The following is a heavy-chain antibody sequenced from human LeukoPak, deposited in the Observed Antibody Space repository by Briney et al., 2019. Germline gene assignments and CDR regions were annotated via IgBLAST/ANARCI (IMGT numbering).Heavy chain of an antibody. CDR1: GFTVSSNY. V-gene: IGHV3-53*01. CDR2: IYSGGST. CDR3: ARGQYSSSSVYYYYYHMDV. D-gene: IGHD6-6*01. Sequence: GGSLRLSCAASGFTVSSNYMSWVRQAPGKGLEWVSVIYSGGSTHYADSVKGRFTISRDNSKNTLYLQMNSLRAEDTAVYYCARGQYSSSSVYYYYYHMDVWGKGTTVTVSS. J-gene: IGHJ6*03.